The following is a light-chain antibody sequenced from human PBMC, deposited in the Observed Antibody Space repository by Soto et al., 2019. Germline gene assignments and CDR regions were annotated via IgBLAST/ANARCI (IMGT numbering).Light chain of an antibody. Sequence: IVLTQSPGTLSLSPWERATLSCRASQSVTSSYLAWYQQRPGQAPRLLIYGASYRATGIPDRFSGSGSGTDFTLTISRLEPEDFAVYYCQQYGRSPDTFGQGTKVDI. V-gene: IGKV3-20*01. CDR3: QQYGRSPDT. CDR1: QSVTSSY. J-gene: IGKJ1*01. CDR2: GAS.